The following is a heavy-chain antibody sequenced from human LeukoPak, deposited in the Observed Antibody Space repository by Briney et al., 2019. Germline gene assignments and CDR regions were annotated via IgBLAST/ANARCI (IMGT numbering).Heavy chain of an antibody. CDR2: INHSGST. Sequence: SETLSLACTVSGGSISSSSYYWGWIRQPPGKGLEWIGEINHSGSTNYNPSLKSRVTISVDTSKNQFSLKLSSVTAADTAVYYCARYHRYDFWSGYYFDYWGQGTLVTVSS. J-gene: IGHJ4*02. D-gene: IGHD3-3*01. V-gene: IGHV4-39*07. CDR3: ARYHRYDFWSGYYFDY. CDR1: GGSISSSSYY.